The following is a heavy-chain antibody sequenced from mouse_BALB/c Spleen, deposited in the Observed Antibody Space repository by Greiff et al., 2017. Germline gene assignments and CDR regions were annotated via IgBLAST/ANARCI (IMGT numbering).Heavy chain of an antibody. J-gene: IGHJ3*01. CDR2: ISDGGSYT. V-gene: IGHV5-4*02. CDR1: GFTFSDYY. Sequence: EVKLVESGGGLVKPGGSLKLSCAASGFTFSDYYMYWVRQTPEKRLEWVATISDGGSYTYYPDSVKGRFTISRDNAKNNLYLQMSSLRSEDTAMYYCARQGHYGSPFAYWGQRTLVTVSA. D-gene: IGHD1-1*01. CDR3: ARQGHYGSPFAY.